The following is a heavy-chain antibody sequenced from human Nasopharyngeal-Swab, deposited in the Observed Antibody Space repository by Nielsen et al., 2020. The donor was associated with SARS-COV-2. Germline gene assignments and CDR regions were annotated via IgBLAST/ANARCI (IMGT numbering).Heavy chain of an antibody. Sequence: SETLSLTCAVYGGSFSGYYWSWIRQPPGKGLEWIGEINHSGSTNYNPSLKSRVTISVDTSKNQFSPKLSSVTAADTAVYYCARGREYCSSTSCNNWFDPWGQGTLVTVSS. D-gene: IGHD2-2*01. CDR2: INHSGST. J-gene: IGHJ5*02. V-gene: IGHV4-34*01. CDR1: GGSFSGYY. CDR3: ARGREYCSSTSCNNWFDP.